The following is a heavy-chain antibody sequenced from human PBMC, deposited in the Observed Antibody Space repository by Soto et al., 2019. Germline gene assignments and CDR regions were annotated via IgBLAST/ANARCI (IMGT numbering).Heavy chain of an antibody. J-gene: IGHJ5*02. Sequence: RMCCESCRYTVGSYIMHWVRKDPGKGLEWVTVISYDGGNQYYADSVKGRFTISRDNSKDTLYLQMHSLRSDDTAVYFCARGPITQTSCIDPWGQGTLVTVSS. D-gene: IGHD1-20*01. V-gene: IGHV3-30*14. CDR2: ISYDGGNQ. CDR1: RYTVGSYI. CDR3: ARGPITQTSCIDP.